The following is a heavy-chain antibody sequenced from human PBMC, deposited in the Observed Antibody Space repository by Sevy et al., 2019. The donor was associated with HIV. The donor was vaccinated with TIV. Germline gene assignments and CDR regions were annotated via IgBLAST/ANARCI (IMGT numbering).Heavy chain of an antibody. J-gene: IGHJ4*02. CDR3: ARDEQRPYYYGSGNMGH. Sequence: ASVKVSCKASGYTFTNYEINWVRQATGQGLEWMGWMNPNSGKTGYAPQFHGRVPMTRNTSLKIAYMELSSLRSDDTAVYYCARDEQRPYYYGSGNMGHWGQGTLVTVSS. V-gene: IGHV1-8*01. D-gene: IGHD3-10*01. CDR1: GYTFTNYE. CDR2: MNPNSGKT.